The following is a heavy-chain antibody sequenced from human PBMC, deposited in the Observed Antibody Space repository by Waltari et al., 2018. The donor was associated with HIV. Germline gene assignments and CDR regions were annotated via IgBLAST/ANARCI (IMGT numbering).Heavy chain of an antibody. CDR1: GGSITSSSYY. J-gene: IGHJ4*02. CDR3: ARAGIVVVSFDY. V-gene: IGHV4-39*07. CDR2: IYYSGST. D-gene: IGHD3-22*01. Sequence: QLQLQESGPGLVKPSETLSLTCTVSGGSITSSSYYWGWIRQPPGKGLEWIGSIYYSGSTYYNPSIKSRVTISVDTSKNQFSLKLSSVTAADTAVYYCARAGIVVVSFDYWGQGTLVTVSS.